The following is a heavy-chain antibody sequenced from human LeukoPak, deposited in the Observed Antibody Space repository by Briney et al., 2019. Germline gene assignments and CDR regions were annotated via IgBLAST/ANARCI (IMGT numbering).Heavy chain of an antibody. CDR2: ISAYNGGT. CDR3: ARSPSSSGWYADY. J-gene: IGHJ4*02. Sequence: GASVKVSCKASGYTFTSYGISWVRQAPGQGLEWMGWISAYNGGTNYAQKLQGRVTMTTDTSANTAYMELRSRTSDDTAVYYCARSPSSSGWYADYWGLGTLVTVSS. CDR1: GYTFTSYG. D-gene: IGHD6-19*01. V-gene: IGHV1-18*01.